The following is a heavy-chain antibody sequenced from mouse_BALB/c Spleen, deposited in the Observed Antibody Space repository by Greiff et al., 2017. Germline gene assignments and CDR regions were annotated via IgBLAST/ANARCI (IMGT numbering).Heavy chain of an antibody. CDR3: ARGIDGYYYAMDY. Sequence: VQLQQSGPGLVAPSQSLSITCTVSGFSLTSYGVHWVRQPPGKGLEWLGVIWAGGSTNYNSALMSRLSISKDNSKSQVFLKMNSLQTDDTAMYYCARGIDGYYYAMDYWGQGTSVTVSS. V-gene: IGHV2-9*02. J-gene: IGHJ4*01. D-gene: IGHD2-3*01. CDR2: IWAGGST. CDR1: GFSLTSYG.